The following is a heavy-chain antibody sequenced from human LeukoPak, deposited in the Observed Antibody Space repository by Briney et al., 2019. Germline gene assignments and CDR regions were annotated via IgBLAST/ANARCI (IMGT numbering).Heavy chain of an antibody. V-gene: IGHV1-18*01. Sequence: ASVKVSCKASGYTFTSYGISWVRQAPGQGLEWMGWISAYNGNTNYAQKLQGRVTMTTDTSTSTAYMELRSLRSDDTAVYYCARSPTVTTLFYMNVWGKGTTVTVSS. CDR1: GYTFTSYG. CDR2: ISAYNGNT. CDR3: ARSPTVTTLFYMNV. J-gene: IGHJ6*03. D-gene: IGHD4-17*01.